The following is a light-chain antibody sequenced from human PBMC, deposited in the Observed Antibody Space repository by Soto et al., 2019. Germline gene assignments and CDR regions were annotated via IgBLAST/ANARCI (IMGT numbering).Light chain of an antibody. CDR2: SAS. V-gene: IGKV1-39*01. Sequence: DIQMTQSPSSLSAFAGDRVTITCRASQSISSNLNWYQQKPGKAPKLLIYSASSLQSGVPSRFSGSGSGTDFTLTITSLQPEDFATYNCQQSFSIPYIFGQGTKLDIK. CDR1: QSISSN. CDR3: QQSFSIPYI. J-gene: IGKJ2*01.